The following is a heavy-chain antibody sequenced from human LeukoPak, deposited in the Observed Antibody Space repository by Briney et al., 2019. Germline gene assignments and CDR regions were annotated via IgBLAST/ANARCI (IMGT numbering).Heavy chain of an antibody. J-gene: IGHJ4*02. CDR1: GFTFSSYW. D-gene: IGHD3-10*01. CDR2: INQDGSEK. Sequence: PGGSLRLSCAASGFTFSSYWMNWVRQAPGKGLEWVASINQDGSEKYYLDSVKGRFTISRDNAKNSLYLQMNSLRAEDTAVYYCARGPVGGSGSYYNGRLHYWGQGTLVTVSS. CDR3: ARGPVGGSGSYYNGRLHY. V-gene: IGHV3-7*01.